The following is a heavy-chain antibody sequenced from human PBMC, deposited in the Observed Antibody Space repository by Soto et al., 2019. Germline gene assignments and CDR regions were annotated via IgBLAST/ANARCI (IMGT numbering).Heavy chain of an antibody. Sequence: GASVKVSCETSGYTFTSYVISWVRQAPGQGLEWMGGINPSGGSTSYAQKFQGRVTMTRDTSTSTVYMNLSSLRSEDTAVYYCYWMDTAMDGNFDYWGQGTLVTVSS. CDR1: GYTFTSYV. CDR2: INPSGGST. V-gene: IGHV1-46*01. CDR3: YWMDTAMDGNFDY. J-gene: IGHJ4*02. D-gene: IGHD5-18*01.